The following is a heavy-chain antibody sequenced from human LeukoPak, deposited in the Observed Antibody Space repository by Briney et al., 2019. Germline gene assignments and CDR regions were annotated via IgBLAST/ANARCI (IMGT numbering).Heavy chain of an antibody. J-gene: IGHJ3*02. CDR3: ARVADSSGYSAFDI. D-gene: IGHD3-22*01. Sequence: PGGSLRLSCAASGFTFSSYGMHWVRQAPGKGLEWVSVIYSGGSTYYADSVKGRFTISRDNSKNTLYLQMNSLRAKDTAVYYCARVADSSGYSAFDIWGQGTMVTVSS. CDR1: GFTFSSYG. V-gene: IGHV3-66*02. CDR2: IYSGGST.